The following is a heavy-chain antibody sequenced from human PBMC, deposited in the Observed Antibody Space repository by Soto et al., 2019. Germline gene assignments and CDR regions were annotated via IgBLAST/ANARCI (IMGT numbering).Heavy chain of an antibody. J-gene: IGHJ4*02. CDR3: AKIDGYVAD. CDR1: GFTFINTG. Sequence: VQGLQSGGGLVPPGGSLRLSCAGSGFTFINTGMSWVRQAPGQRMEWVSAITGNGDTTYYADSVKGRFTISRDNSKSTLYLQMNSLRAEDTAVYYCAKIDGYVADWGEGTLVTVSS. V-gene: IGHV3-23*01. CDR2: ITGNGDTT. D-gene: IGHD5-12*01.